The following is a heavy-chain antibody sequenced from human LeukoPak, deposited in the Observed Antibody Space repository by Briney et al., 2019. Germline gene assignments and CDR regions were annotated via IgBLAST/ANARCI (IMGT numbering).Heavy chain of an antibody. CDR3: AKGRRDYYDNPGGGAFDI. D-gene: IGHD3-22*01. Sequence: PGGSLRLSCAASGFSFSSYGMSWVRQAPGKGLEWISAITGSGGTTYYADSVEGRFTISRDNSKNTLYLQVNSLRAEDTAVYYCAKGRRDYYDNPGGGAFDIWGQGTMVTVSS. V-gene: IGHV3-23*01. J-gene: IGHJ3*02. CDR1: GFSFSSYG. CDR2: ITGSGGTT.